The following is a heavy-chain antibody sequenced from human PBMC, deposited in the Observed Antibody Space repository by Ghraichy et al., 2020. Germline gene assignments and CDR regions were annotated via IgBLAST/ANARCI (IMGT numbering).Heavy chain of an antibody. J-gene: IGHJ4*02. CDR3: ARLEGYYYDSGGFSYY. D-gene: IGHD3-22*01. Sequence: SQTLSLTCTVSGGSISSSSYYWGWIRQPPGKGLEWIGSIYYSGNTYYNPSLKSRVTISIDTSKNQFSLKLSSVTAADTAVYYCARLEGYYYDSGGFSYYWGQGALVTVHS. CDR2: IYYSGNT. CDR1: GGSISSSSYY. V-gene: IGHV4-39*01.